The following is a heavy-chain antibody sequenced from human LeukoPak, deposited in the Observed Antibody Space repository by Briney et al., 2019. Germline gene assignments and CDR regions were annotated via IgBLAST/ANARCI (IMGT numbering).Heavy chain of an antibody. CDR3: AKAYAMDRRAFDI. V-gene: IGHV3-23*01. Sequence: PGGSWRLSFEASGFTFSSYAMSWVRQAPGKGREGFSAISGSGGSTYYADSVKGRFTISRDNSKNTLYLQMNSLRAEDTAVYYCAKAYAMDRRAFDIWGQGTMVTVSS. CDR1: GFTFSSYA. D-gene: IGHD2-8*01. CDR2: ISGSGGST. J-gene: IGHJ3*02.